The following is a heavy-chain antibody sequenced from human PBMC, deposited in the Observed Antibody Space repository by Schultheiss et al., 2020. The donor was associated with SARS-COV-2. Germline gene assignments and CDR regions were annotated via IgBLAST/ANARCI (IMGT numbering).Heavy chain of an antibody. CDR3: AKDIWGSSSYYFDY. D-gene: IGHD6-6*01. Sequence: GGSLRLSCAASGFTFSSYAMSWVRQAPGKGLEWVSAIGTAGDTYYPGSVKGRFTISRENAKNSLYLQMNSLRAEDTALYYCAKDIWGSSSYYFDYWGQGTLVTVSS. CDR2: IGTAGDT. CDR1: GFTFSSYA. J-gene: IGHJ4*02. V-gene: IGHV3-13*01.